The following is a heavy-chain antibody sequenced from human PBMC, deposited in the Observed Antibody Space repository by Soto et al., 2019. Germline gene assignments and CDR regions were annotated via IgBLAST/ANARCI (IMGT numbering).Heavy chain of an antibody. CDR1: GGTFSSYS. CDR3: VRVVAIPGYPDH. Sequence: SVKVSCKTSGGTFSSYSISWVRQAPGQGLEWMGGIVPIVGTTTYAQKFQGRVTITADEATSTAYMQLSRLRSDDTAAYYCVRVVAIPGYPDHWGQGTLVTVSS. J-gene: IGHJ4*02. D-gene: IGHD5-12*01. CDR2: IVPIVGTT. V-gene: IGHV1-69*13.